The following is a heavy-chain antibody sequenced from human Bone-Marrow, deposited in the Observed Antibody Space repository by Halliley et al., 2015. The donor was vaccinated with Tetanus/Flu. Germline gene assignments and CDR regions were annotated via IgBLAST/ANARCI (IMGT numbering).Heavy chain of an antibody. CDR3: ARQVLDYYANTAYRGFFDY. Sequence: YYNGTTYYSPSLKSRVTISLDTSKTQFPLRLTSVTASDTAVYYCARQVLDYYANTAYRGFFDYWGQGSLVTVSS. J-gene: IGHJ4*02. D-gene: IGHD3-10*01. V-gene: IGHV4-39*01. CDR2: YYNGTT.